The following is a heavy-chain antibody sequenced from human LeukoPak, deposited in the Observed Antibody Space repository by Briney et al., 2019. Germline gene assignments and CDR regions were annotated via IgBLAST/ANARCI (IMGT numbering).Heavy chain of an antibody. V-gene: IGHV3-74*01. Sequence: GGSLRLSCAASGFTFSDYYMSWIRQAPGKGLVWVSRINSDGSRTNYVDSAKGRFTISRDNAKNTLFLQMNSLGAEDSAIYYCARGNFYSGSGSSPLDYWGQGTVVTVSS. CDR1: GFTFSDYY. J-gene: IGHJ4*02. CDR2: INSDGSRT. CDR3: ARGNFYSGSGSSPLDY. D-gene: IGHD3-10*01.